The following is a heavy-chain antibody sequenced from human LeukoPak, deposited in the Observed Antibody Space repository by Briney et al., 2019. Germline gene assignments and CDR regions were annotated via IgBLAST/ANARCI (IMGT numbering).Heavy chain of an antibody. J-gene: IGHJ4*02. V-gene: IGHV3-7*04. CDR1: GLTFSRYW. CDR3: ARDDGFRTVDY. CDR2: INQDGSEK. Sequence: GGSLRLSCAASGLTFSRYWMSWVRQAPGKGLEWVANINQDGSEKYYVDSVKGRFTISRDNAKNSLYLQMGSLRAEDTAVFYCARDDGFRTVDYWGQGTLVTVSS. D-gene: IGHD1-14*01.